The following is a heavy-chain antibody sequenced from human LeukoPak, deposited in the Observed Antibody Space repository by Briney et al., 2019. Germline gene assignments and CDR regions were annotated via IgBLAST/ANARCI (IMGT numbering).Heavy chain of an antibody. J-gene: IGHJ5*02. D-gene: IGHD1-26*01. CDR3: TRDSGTYNWFDP. V-gene: IGHV3-73*01. CDR1: GFTFSDSA. CDR2: MDKETNLYAT. Sequence: GGSLKLSCVASGFTFSDSAIHWVRQSSGKGLEWIGHMDKETNLYATALTASVKGRFTVSRDDSKNTAYLHMNSLKTEDTALYYCTRDSGTYNWFDPWGQGTLVTVSS.